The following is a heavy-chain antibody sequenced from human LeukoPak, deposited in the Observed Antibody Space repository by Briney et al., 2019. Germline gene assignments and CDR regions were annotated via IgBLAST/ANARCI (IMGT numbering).Heavy chain of an antibody. CDR2: IYYSGST. V-gene: IGHV4-39*01. CDR3: ARSHIVAVTGFAFDI. Sequence: PSETLSLTCTVSGGSISSSSYYWGWIRPPPGKGLEWIGRIYYSGSTYYNPSLKSRVTITVDTSKNQFSLKLSSVTAADTTVYYCARSHIVAVTGFAFDIWGQGTLVTVSS. D-gene: IGHD2-21*02. CDR1: GGSISSSSYY. J-gene: IGHJ3*02.